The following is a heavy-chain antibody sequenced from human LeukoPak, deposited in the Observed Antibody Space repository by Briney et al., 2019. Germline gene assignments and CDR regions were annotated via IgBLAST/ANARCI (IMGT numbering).Heavy chain of an antibody. D-gene: IGHD6-13*01. CDR1: GGSISSGGYY. Sequence: SETLSLTCTVSGGSISSGGYYWSWIRQHPGKGLEWIGYIYYSGSTYYNPSLKSRVTISVDTSKNQFSLKLSSVTAADTAVYYCARDKDSSSPRDYYYGMDVWGKGTTVTVSS. J-gene: IGHJ6*04. CDR2: IYYSGST. V-gene: IGHV4-31*03. CDR3: ARDKDSSSPRDYYYGMDV.